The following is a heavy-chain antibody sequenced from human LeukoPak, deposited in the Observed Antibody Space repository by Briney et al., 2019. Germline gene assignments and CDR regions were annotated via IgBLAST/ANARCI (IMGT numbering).Heavy chain of an antibody. Sequence: GSGPTLVNPTQTLTLTCTFSGFSLSTSGMCVSWIRQPPGKALEWLPLIDWHDDNYYSTSLKTRLTISKDTSKNQVVLTMTNMDPVDTATYYCARSHMVRGVIGRDLRVMDVWGQGTTVTVSS. J-gene: IGHJ6*02. CDR1: GFSLSTSGMC. CDR3: ARSHMVRGVIGRDLRVMDV. CDR2: IDWHDDN. D-gene: IGHD3-10*01. V-gene: IGHV2-70*01.